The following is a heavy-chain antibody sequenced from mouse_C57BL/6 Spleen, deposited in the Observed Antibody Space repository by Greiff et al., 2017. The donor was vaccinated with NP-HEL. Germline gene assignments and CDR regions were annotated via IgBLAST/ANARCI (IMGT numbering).Heavy chain of an antibody. Sequence: EVQLPQSGPVLVKPGASVKMSCKASGYTFTDYYMNWVKQSPGKSLEWIGVINPYNGGTSYNQKFKGKATLTVDKSSSTAYMELNSLTSEDSAVYYCARTALYYAMDYWGQGTSVTVSS. D-gene: IGHD3-1*01. CDR1: GYTFTDYY. CDR2: INPYNGGT. J-gene: IGHJ4*01. V-gene: IGHV1-19*01. CDR3: ARTALYYAMDY.